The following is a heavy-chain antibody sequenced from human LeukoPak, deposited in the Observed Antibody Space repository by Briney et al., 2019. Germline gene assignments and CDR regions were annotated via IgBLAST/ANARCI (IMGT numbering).Heavy chain of an antibody. D-gene: IGHD6-19*01. V-gene: IGHV3-66*01. CDR3: ARDRAVADGRLYY. CDR2: IYSGDST. J-gene: IGHJ4*02. CDR1: GFTLSDSA. Sequence: GGSLRLSCAASGFTLSDSAIHWVRQAPGKGLEWVSVIYSGDSTYYADSVKGRFIISRDNSKNTVYLHMNSLRAEDTAVYYCARDRAVADGRLYYWGQGTLVTVSS.